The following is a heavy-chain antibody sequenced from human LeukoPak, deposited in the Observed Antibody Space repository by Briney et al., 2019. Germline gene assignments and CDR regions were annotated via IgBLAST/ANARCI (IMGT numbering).Heavy chain of an antibody. V-gene: IGHV3-33*01. CDR2: IWYDGSNK. J-gene: IGHJ6*03. CDR1: GFTFSSYG. D-gene: IGHD3-9*01. Sequence: GRSLRLSCAASGFTFSSYGMHWVRQAPGKGLEWVAVIWYDGSNKYYADSVKGRFTISRDNAKNSLYLQMNSLRAEDTAVYYCTREARYFDWLLVVTARHYYYYMDVWGKGTTVTVSS. CDR3: TREARYFDWLLVVTARHYYYYMDV.